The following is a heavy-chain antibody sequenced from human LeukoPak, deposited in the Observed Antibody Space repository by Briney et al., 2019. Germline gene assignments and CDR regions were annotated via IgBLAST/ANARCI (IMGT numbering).Heavy chain of an antibody. CDR2: TYSRSKWFN. CDR3: ARGTGSLDY. V-gene: IGHV6-1*01. J-gene: IGHJ4*02. D-gene: IGHD1-26*01. Sequence: SQTLSLTCAISGDSVSSKSASWNWIRQSPSGGLEWLGRTYSRSKWFNDYAVSVKSRITINPDTYKNQFSLHLTSVTPDDTAVYYCARGTGSLDYWGQGTLVTVSS. CDR1: GDSVSSKSAS.